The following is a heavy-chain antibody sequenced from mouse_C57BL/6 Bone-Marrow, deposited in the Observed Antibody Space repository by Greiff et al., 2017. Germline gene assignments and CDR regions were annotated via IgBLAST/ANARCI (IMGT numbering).Heavy chain of an antibody. CDR3: AREGKLYFDV. V-gene: IGHV1-64*01. CDR1: GYTFTSYW. Sequence: VQLQQPGAELVKPGASVKLSCKASGYTFTSYWMHWVKQRPGQGLEWIGLIHPNSGSTNYNEKFKSKATLTVDKSSSTAYMQLSSLTSEDSAVYYGAREGKLYFDVWGTGTTVTVSS. J-gene: IGHJ1*03. CDR2: IHPNSGST.